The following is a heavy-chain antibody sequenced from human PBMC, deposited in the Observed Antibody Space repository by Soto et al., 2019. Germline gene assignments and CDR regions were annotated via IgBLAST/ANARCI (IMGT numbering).Heavy chain of an antibody. CDR3: ARIIVVVVAATTRYFDY. J-gene: IGHJ4*02. CDR1: GGSFSGYY. Sequence: SETLSLTCAVYGGSFSGYYWSWIRQPPGKGLEWIGEINHSGSTNYNPSLKSRVTISVDTSKNQFSLKLSSVTAADTAVYYCARIIVVVVAATTRYFDYWGQGTLVTVSS. CDR2: INHSGST. V-gene: IGHV4-34*01. D-gene: IGHD2-15*01.